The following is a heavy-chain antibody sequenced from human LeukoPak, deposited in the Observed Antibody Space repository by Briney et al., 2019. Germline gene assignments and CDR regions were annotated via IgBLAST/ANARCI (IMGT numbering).Heavy chain of an antibody. CDR1: GFTVSSNY. V-gene: IGHV3-66*01. CDR2: IYSGGYT. CDR3: ASRRVAVPSTRAFDY. D-gene: IGHD5/OR15-5a*01. Sequence: GGSLRLSCAASGFTVSSNYMSWVRQAPGKGLEWVSVIYSGGYTDYADSVKGRFTISRDNSKNTLYLQMNSLRAADTAVYYCASRRVAVPSTRAFDYWGQGTLVTVSS. J-gene: IGHJ4*02.